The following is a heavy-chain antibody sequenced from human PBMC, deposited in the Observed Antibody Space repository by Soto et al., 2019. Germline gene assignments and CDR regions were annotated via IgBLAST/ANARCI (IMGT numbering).Heavy chain of an antibody. Sequence: QVQLVESGGGVVQPGRSLRLSCAASGFTFSSYGMHWVRQAPGKGLEWVAVIWYDGSNKYYADSVKGRFTISRDNSKNTLYLQMTSLRAEDTAVYYCASSLRYFDWTLDYWGQGTLVTVSS. D-gene: IGHD3-9*01. CDR3: ASSLRYFDWTLDY. J-gene: IGHJ4*02. CDR2: IWYDGSNK. CDR1: GFTFSSYG. V-gene: IGHV3-33*01.